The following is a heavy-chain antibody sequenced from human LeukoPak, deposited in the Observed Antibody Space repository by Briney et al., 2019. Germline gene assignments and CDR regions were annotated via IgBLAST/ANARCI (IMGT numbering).Heavy chain of an antibody. D-gene: IGHD4-17*01. J-gene: IGHJ3*02. Sequence: SSETLSLTCTVPGYSISTGYYWAWVRQPPGKGLEWIGTFYHGGSTYYDPSLKGRVTISVDTSKNQFSLNLTSVTAADTAVHYCAKDLTYGDYAGGDGFDIWGQGTMVTVSS. CDR2: FYHGGST. CDR1: GYSISTGYY. CDR3: AKDLTYGDYAGGDGFDI. V-gene: IGHV4-38-2*02.